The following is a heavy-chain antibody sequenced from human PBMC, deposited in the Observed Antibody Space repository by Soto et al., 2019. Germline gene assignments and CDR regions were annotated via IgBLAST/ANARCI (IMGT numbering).Heavy chain of an antibody. D-gene: IGHD1-26*01. Sequence: VGSLRLSCAASGFTSGFTFSRYWMSWGRQAPGKGLEWVANIKQDGGEKYYVDSVKGRFTISRDNAKNSLYLQMNSLRAEDTAVYYCASGRIVGATRPIGLDYWGQGTLVTVSS. CDR1: GFTFSRYW. CDR3: ASGRIVGATRPIGLDY. V-gene: IGHV3-7*01. CDR2: IKQDGGEK. J-gene: IGHJ4*02.